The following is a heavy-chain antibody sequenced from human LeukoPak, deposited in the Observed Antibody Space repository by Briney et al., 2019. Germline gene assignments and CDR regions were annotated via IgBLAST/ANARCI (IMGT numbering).Heavy chain of an antibody. V-gene: IGHV3-66*01. CDR2: IYSGGTT. D-gene: IGHD6-19*01. J-gene: IGHJ1*01. CDR1: GFTVSTNY. Sequence: GGSLRLSCAASGFTVSTNYMSWVRQAPGKGLEWVSVIYSGGTTYYADSVKGRFTISRDNSKNTLYLQMNSLRAEDTAVYYCARDLARQEQWLSGYFQHWGQGTLDTVSS. CDR3: ARDLARQEQWLSGYFQH.